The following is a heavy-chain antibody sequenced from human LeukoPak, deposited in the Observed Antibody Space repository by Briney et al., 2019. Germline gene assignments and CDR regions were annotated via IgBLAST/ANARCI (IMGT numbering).Heavy chain of an antibody. CDR1: GFTFSSYG. CDR2: IWYDGSNK. J-gene: IGHJ4*02. Sequence: GGSLRLSCAASGFTFSSYGMHWVRQAPGKGLEWVAVIWYDGSNKYYADSVKGRFTISRDNSKNTLYLQMNSLRAEDTAVYYCAREGVAAAGDNWGQGTLVTVSS. V-gene: IGHV3-33*01. CDR3: AREGVAAAGDN. D-gene: IGHD6-13*01.